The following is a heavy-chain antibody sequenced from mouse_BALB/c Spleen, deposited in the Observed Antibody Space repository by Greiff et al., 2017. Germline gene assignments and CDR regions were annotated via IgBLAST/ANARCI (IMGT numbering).Heavy chain of an antibody. V-gene: IGHV5-6-4*01. CDR2: ISSGGSYT. CDR3: TRGRYDVRYFDY. J-gene: IGHJ2*01. CDR1: GFTFSSYT. D-gene: IGHD2-14*01. Sequence: DVMLVESGGGLVKPGGSLKLSCAASGFTFSSYTMSWVRQTPEKRLEWVATISSGGSYTYYPDSVKGRFTISRDNAKNTLYLQMSSLKSEDTAMYYCTRGRYDVRYFDYWGQGTTLTVSS.